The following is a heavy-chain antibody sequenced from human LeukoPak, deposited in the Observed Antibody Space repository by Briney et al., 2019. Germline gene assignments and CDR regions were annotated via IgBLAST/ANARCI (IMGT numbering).Heavy chain of an antibody. D-gene: IGHD5-24*01. CDR3: ARARFGYNRGPFDY. V-gene: IGHV3-30-3*01. Sequence: PGGSLRLSCAASGFTFSNYAIHWVRQAPGKGLEWVAFISYDGSNKHYADSVKGRFTISRDNSKNTLYLQMNSLRPEDTAVYYCARARFGYNRGPFDYWGQGIQVTVSS. CDR1: GFTFSNYA. J-gene: IGHJ4*02. CDR2: ISYDGSNK.